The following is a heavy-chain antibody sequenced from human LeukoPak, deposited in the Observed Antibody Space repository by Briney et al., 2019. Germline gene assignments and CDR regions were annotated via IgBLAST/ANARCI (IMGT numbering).Heavy chain of an antibody. CDR2: IKEDGSDT. D-gene: IGHD2-15*01. CDR1: GFTFSTYW. V-gene: IGHV3-7*01. Sequence: PGGSLRLSCAASGFTFSTYWMAWVRQAPRKGLEWVASIKEDGSDTNYVGSVRGRFTVSRDNTKNSLYLQMNSLRADDTAVYYCASDRAYSQFDYWGQGTLVTVSS. CDR3: ASDRAYSQFDY. J-gene: IGHJ4*02.